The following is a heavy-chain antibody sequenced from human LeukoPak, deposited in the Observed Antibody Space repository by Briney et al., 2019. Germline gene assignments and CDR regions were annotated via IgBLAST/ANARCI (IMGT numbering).Heavy chain of an antibody. D-gene: IGHD6-6*01. CDR1: GYTFTSYY. Sequence: EASVKVSCKASGYTFTSYYMHWVRQAPGQGLGWMGIINPSGGSTSYAQKFQGRVTMTRDTSTSTVYMELSSLRSEDTAVYYCARGSIAARRDPSDIDYWGQGTLVTVSS. CDR2: INPSGGST. V-gene: IGHV1-46*01. J-gene: IGHJ4*02. CDR3: ARGSIAARRDPSDIDY.